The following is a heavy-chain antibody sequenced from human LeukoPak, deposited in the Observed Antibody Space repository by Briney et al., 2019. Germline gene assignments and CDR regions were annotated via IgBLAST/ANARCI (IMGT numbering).Heavy chain of an antibody. D-gene: IGHD3-22*01. CDR3: AKEGGYDSSGYYFDY. CDR1: GFTFSIYG. CDR2: IRYDGSNK. V-gene: IGHV3-30*02. J-gene: IGHJ4*02. Sequence: GGSLRLSCAASGFTFSIYGMHWVRQAPGKGLEWVAFIRYDGSNKYYADSVKGRFTISRDNSKNTLYLQMNSLRAEDTALYYCAKEGGYDSSGYYFDYWGQGTLVTVSS.